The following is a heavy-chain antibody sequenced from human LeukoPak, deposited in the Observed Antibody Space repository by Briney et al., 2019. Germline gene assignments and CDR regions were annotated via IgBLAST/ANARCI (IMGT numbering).Heavy chain of an antibody. V-gene: IGHV3-7*01. Sequence: PGGSLRLSCAASGFTFSSYSMIWVRQAPGTGLEWVANIKQDGNEKYYVDSVRGRFTITRDNAKNSLYLQMNSLRAEDTAVYYCAELGITMIGGVWGKGTTVTISS. D-gene: IGHD3-10*02. J-gene: IGHJ6*04. CDR1: GFTFSSYS. CDR2: IKQDGNEK. CDR3: AELGITMIGGV.